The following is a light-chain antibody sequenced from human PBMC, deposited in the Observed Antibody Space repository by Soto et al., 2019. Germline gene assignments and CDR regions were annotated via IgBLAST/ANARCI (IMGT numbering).Light chain of an antibody. CDR2: GAS. Sequence: EIVLTQSPGTLSLSPGERATLSCWASQSVSSSSLAWYQQMPGQAPRLLIYGASARATGIPDRFSGSGSGADFTLTIRRLEPVDFAVYYWHHYGNSLWTFGQGTKVEIK. J-gene: IGKJ1*01. CDR3: HHYGNSLWT. V-gene: IGKV3-20*01. CDR1: QSVSSSS.